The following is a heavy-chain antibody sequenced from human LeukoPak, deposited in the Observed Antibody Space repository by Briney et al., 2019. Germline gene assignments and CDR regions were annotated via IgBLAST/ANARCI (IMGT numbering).Heavy chain of an antibody. Sequence: SETLSLTCAVYGGSFSGYYWSWIRQPPGKGLEWIGEINHSGSTNYNPSLKSRVTISVDTSKNQFSLKLSSVTAADTAVYYCARETYRGTFDYWGQGTLVTVSS. D-gene: IGHD3-16*01. CDR3: ARETYRGTFDY. V-gene: IGHV4-34*01. CDR2: INHSGST. CDR1: GGSFSGYY. J-gene: IGHJ4*02.